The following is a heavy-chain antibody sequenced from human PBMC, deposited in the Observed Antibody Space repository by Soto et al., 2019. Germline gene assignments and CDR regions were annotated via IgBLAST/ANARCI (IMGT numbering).Heavy chain of an antibody. CDR2: IYYSGST. D-gene: IGHD1-1*01. CDR1: GGSVSSYY. CDR3: ARHSNRNNGFSYFDY. J-gene: IGHJ4*02. V-gene: IGHV4-59*08. Sequence: PSETLSLTCTVSGGSVSSYYWSWIRQSPGKGLEWIGYIYYSGSTKYKPSLKSRVTISVDTSKNQFSLKVSSATAADTAVYYCARHSNRNNGFSYFDYWGLGALLTVSS.